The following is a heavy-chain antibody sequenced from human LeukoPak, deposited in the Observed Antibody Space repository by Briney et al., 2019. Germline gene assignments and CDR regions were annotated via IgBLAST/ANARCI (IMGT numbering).Heavy chain of an antibody. V-gene: IGHV4-59*08. CDR2: IYYRGST. D-gene: IGHD1-20*01. J-gene: IGHJ5*02. CDR1: GGSISSYY. Sequence: KHSQTLSLTCTVSGGSISSYYWSWIRQPPGKGLEWIGYIYYRGSTNYNPSLKSRVTISVDTSKNQFSLKLSSVTAADTAVYYCARSAGITGTRAWFDPWGQRTLVGVSS. CDR3: ARSAGITGTRAWFDP.